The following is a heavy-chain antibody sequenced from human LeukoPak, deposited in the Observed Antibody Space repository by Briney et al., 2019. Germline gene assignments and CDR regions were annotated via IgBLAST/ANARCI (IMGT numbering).Heavy chain of an antibody. D-gene: IGHD1-26*01. CDR1: GGSISSYY. J-gene: IGHJ4*02. CDR3: ARDGAGAADY. Sequence: SETLSRTCTVSGGSISSYYWSWIRQPPGKGLEWIGYIYYSGSTNYNPSLKSRVTISVDTSKNQFSLKLSSVTAADTAVYYCARDGAGAADYWGQGTLVTVPS. V-gene: IGHV4-59*01. CDR2: IYYSGST.